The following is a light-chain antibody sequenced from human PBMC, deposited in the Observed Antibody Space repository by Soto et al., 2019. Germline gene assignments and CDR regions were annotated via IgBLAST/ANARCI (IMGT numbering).Light chain of an antibody. J-gene: IGKJ2*01. Sequence: EIVLTQSPGTLSLSPGDRATLSCRTSQTLSSSYLAWYQQKPGQAPRLLIHTASSRATGIPDMFSGGGSGTDFTLTISRLEPEDFAVYYCQQYGSAPYTFGQGTKLEIK. CDR2: TAS. CDR1: QTLSSSY. CDR3: QQYGSAPYT. V-gene: IGKV3-20*01.